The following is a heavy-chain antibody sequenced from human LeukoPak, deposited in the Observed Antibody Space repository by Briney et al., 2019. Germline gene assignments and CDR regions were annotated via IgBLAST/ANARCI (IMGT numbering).Heavy chain of an antibody. CDR3: ATEYYYDSSGYYQNWFDP. J-gene: IGHJ5*02. CDR1: GYTFTSYY. Sequence: ASVKVSCKASGYTFTSYYMHWVRQAPGQGLEWMGIINPSGGSTSYAQKFQGRVTMTEDTSTDTAYMELSSLRSEDTAVYYCATEYYYDSSGYYQNWFDPWGQGTLVTVSS. CDR2: INPSGGST. D-gene: IGHD3-22*01. V-gene: IGHV1-46*01.